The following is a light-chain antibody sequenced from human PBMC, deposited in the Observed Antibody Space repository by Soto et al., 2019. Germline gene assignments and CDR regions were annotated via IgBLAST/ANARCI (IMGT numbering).Light chain of an antibody. CDR3: SSYAGSNKLV. CDR2: EVN. J-gene: IGLJ2*01. V-gene: IGLV2-8*01. Sequence: QSALTQPPSASGSPGQSVTISCTGTSSDVSGYNYVSWYQQHPGKAPKLMIYEVNKRPSGVPDRFSGSKSGNTASLTVSGLQAEDEADYYCSSYAGSNKLVFGGGTQLTVL. CDR1: SSDVSGYNY.